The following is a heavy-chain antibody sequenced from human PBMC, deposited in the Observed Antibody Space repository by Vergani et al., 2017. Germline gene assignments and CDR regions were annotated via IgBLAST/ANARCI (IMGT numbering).Heavy chain of an antibody. J-gene: IGHJ5*02. V-gene: IGHV4-34*01. D-gene: IGHD3-10*01. CDR1: DGSFNDYY. Sequence: QVQLQQWGAGLLKPSETLSLTCAVYDGSFNDYYWSWIRQPPGKGREWIGEISQSGSTNYNPSRMSRITISIDTSKNQFSLKLNSVTAADTAVYYCARGRGVYASGKRWFVPWGQGTLVTVSS. CDR2: ISQSGST. CDR3: ARGRGVYASGKRWFVP.